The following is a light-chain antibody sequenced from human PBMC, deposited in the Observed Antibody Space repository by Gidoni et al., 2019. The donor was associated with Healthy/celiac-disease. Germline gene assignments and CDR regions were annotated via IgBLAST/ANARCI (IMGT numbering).Light chain of an antibody. Sequence: DIQMTQSPSSLSASVGDRVTITCRTSQGISNYLALYQQKPGKVPKLLLYAASTLQSGVPSRFSGSGSGTDFTLTIRSLQPEDVATYYCQKYNSAPFTFGPWTKVDIK. CDR3: QKYNSAPFT. V-gene: IGKV1-27*01. J-gene: IGKJ3*01. CDR1: QGISNY. CDR2: AAS.